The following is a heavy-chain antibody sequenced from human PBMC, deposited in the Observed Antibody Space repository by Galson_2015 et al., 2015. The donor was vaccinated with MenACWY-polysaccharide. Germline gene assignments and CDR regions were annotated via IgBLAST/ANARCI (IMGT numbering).Heavy chain of an antibody. D-gene: IGHD3-22*01. V-gene: IGHV1-8*01. Sequence: SVKVSCKASGYSFPSYGINWVRQTTGQGLEWMGWMNPNSGNTGYAQKYQGRVTMTRNTSISIAYMELSSLRSEDTAVYYCARGGKYYYDSSGYLNWFDPWGPGTLVPVSS. CDR1: GYSFPSYG. J-gene: IGHJ5*02. CDR2: MNPNSGNT. CDR3: ARGGKYYYDSSGYLNWFDP.